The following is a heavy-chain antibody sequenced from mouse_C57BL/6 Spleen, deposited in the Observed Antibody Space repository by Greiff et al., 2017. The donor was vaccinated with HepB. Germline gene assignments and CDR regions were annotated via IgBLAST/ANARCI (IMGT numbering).Heavy chain of an antibody. V-gene: IGHV1-15*01. CDR2: IDPETGGT. D-gene: IGHD2-3*01. J-gene: IGHJ2*01. CDR1: GYTFTDYE. Sequence: VQLQQSGAELVRPGASVTLSCKASGYTFTDYEMHWVKQTPVHGLEWIGAIDPETGGTAYNQKFKGKAILTADKSSSTAYMELRSLTSEDSAVYYCTPGGYYQNFDYWGQGTTLTVSS. CDR3: TPGGYYQNFDY.